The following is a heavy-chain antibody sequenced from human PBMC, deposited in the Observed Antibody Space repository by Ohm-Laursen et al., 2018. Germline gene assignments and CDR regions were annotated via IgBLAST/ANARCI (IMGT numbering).Heavy chain of an antibody. V-gene: IGHV4-4*07. D-gene: IGHD3-9*01. CDR1: GDSINNYY. CDR3: AVSEVRYSFTYLADF. J-gene: IGHJ4*02. Sequence: SETLSPTCTVSGDSINNYYWSWIRQPAGKGLEWIGRMYATGSSNYNPSLNSRVTMSVDTSRNQFSLKLTSVTAADTAVYYCAVSEVRYSFTYLADFWGQGTLVTVPS. CDR2: MYATGSS.